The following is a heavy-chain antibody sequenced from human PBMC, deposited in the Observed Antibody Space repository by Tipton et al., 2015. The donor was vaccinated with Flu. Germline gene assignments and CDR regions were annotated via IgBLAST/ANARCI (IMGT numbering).Heavy chain of an antibody. CDR1: GFTVSSNH. V-gene: IGHV3-53*01. D-gene: IGHD2-15*01. CDR3: ARVGSRLNSYGMDV. Sequence: GSLRLSCATSGFTVSSNHMSWVRQAPGKRPECVSVIYRGGNTYYADSVKGRFTISRDNSKDTLYLQMNSLRAEDTAVYYCARVGSRLNSYGMDVWGQGTTVTVSS. CDR2: IYRGGNT. J-gene: IGHJ6*02.